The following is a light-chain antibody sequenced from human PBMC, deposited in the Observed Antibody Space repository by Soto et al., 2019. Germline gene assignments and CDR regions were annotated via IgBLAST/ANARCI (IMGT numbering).Light chain of an antibody. J-gene: IGLJ1*01. CDR1: IIDVGDSDF. V-gene: IGLV2-11*01. CDR3: SSFAANHAYI. CDR2: VVT. Sequence: LTLPGSLSGCPGQYVTISCTGTIIDVGDSDFVSWYQQHPGKAPKLMIYVVTKRPSGVPDRFSGSKSGNTASLTISGLQDEDEADYYCSSFAANHAYIFGTGTKV.